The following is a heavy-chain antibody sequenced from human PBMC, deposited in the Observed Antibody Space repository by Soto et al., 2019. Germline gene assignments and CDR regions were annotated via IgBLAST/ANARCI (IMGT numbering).Heavy chain of an antibody. CDR3: AHSHLESNFDY. J-gene: IGHJ4*02. V-gene: IGHV2-5*02. Sequence: QITLKESGPTLVKPTQTLTLTCTFSGFSLSTSGVGVGWIRQPPGKALEWLALIYWDDDKRYSPSLKSRLTITHHTPNNQVVLTMTNMDPVDTATYYSAHSHLESNFDYWGQGTLVTVSS. CDR2: IYWDDDK. CDR1: GFSLSTSGVG.